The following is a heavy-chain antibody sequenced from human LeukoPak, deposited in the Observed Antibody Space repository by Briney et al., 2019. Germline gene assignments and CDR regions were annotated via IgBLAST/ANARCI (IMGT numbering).Heavy chain of an antibody. V-gene: IGHV1-18*01. CDR1: GYSFTNYG. CDR2: VSPYNGNT. J-gene: IGHJ4*02. CDR3: ARSGRGTYYYFDL. Sequence: ASVKVSCKASGYSFTNYGITWVRQAPGQGLEWMGWVSPYNGNTNYAQKFLGRVSMTADTATSTAYMELRSLTSDDTAMYYCARSGRGTYYYFDLWGQGTLVTVSS. D-gene: IGHD5-12*01.